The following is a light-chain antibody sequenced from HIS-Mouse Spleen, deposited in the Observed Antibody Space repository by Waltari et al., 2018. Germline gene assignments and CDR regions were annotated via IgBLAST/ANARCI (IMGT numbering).Light chain of an antibody. CDR2: LNSDGSH. Sequence: QLVLTQSPSASASLGASVKLTCTLRSGHSRYAIAWHQQQPEKGPRYLMKLNSDGSHSKGDGIPDRFSGSSSGAERYLTISSLQSEDEADYYCQTWGTGIVVFGGGTKLTVL. J-gene: IGLJ2*01. CDR3: QTWGTGIVV. V-gene: IGLV4-69*01. CDR1: SGHSRYA.